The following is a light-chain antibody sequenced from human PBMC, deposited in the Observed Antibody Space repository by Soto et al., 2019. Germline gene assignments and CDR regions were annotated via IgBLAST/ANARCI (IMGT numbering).Light chain of an antibody. CDR1: PSVSSY. Sequence: EVVLTQSPGNLSLSPGERATLSCRASPSVSSYLAWYQQKPGQAPRLLIYDASNRATGIPARFSGSGSGTDFTLTISSLEPEDFAVYYCQQRTNWSSVTFGGGTKVDIK. CDR3: QQRTNWSSVT. CDR2: DAS. J-gene: IGKJ4*01. V-gene: IGKV3-11*01.